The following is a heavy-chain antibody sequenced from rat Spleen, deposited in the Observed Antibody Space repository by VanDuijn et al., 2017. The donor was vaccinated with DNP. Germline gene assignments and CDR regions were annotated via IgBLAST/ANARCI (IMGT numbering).Heavy chain of an antibody. CDR3: ARTTETIVSSYYFDY. D-gene: IGHD1-11*01. CDR2: ISYSGTT. Sequence: EVQLQESGPGLVKPSQSLSLTCSVTGYSITSNYWGWIRKFPRNKMEYIGHISYSGTTNYNPSLKSRISITRDTSKNQFFLQLNSVTTEDTAMYFCARTTETIVSSYYFDYWGQGVMVTVSS. J-gene: IGHJ2*01. V-gene: IGHV3-1*01. CDR1: GYSITSNY.